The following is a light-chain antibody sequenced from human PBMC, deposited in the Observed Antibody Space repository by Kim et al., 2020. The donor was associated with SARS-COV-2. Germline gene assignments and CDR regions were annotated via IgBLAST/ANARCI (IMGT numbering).Light chain of an antibody. CDR2: LNSDGSH. CDR1: GGHSSYA. J-gene: IGLJ1*01. Sequence: ASVKLTCTLSGGHSSYAIAWHQQQPEKGPRYLMKLNSDGSHSKGDGIPDRFSGSSSGAERYLTISSLQSEDEADYYCQTWGTGIHVFGTGTKVTVL. CDR3: QTWGTGIHV. V-gene: IGLV4-69*01.